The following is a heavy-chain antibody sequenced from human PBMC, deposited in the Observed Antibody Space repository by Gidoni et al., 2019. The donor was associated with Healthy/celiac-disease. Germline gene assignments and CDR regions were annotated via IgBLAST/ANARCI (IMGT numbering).Heavy chain of an antibody. D-gene: IGHD6-13*01. CDR1: GSSFPSSW. Sequence: EVQLVQSGPEVKTPGESLRISCTGSGSSFPSSWISGVRQMPGKGLEWMGRIDPSDSYTNYSPSFQGHVTISADKSISTAYLQWSSLKASDTAMYYCARLAGYSSSWLYYYYMDVWGKGTTVTVSS. CDR3: ARLAGYSSSWLYYYYMDV. V-gene: IGHV5-10-1*03. J-gene: IGHJ6*03. CDR2: IDPSDSYT.